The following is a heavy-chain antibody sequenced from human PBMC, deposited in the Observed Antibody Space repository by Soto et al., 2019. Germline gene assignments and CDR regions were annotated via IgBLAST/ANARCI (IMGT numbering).Heavy chain of an antibody. CDR2: ISSSSSYI. D-gene: IGHD1-26*01. J-gene: IGHJ6*02. CDR1: GFTFSSYS. CDR3: AKGGIVFDYYYYGMDV. Sequence: GGSLRLSCAASGFTFSSYSMNWVRQAPGKGLEWVSSISSSSSYIYYADSVKGRFTISRDNAKNSLYLQMNSLRAEDTAVYYCAKGGIVFDYYYYGMDVWGQGTTVTVS. V-gene: IGHV3-21*01.